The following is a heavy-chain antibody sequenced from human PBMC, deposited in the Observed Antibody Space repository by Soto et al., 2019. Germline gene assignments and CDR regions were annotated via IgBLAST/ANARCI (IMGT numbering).Heavy chain of an antibody. V-gene: IGHV3-30-3*01. Sequence: QVQLVESGGGVVQPGRSLRISCAATGFSFNFYAMYWVRQAPGKGLEWVAMMSNDGSSENYADSVRGRFIISRDNSKKTLFPQMNSLRPEDTATYYCVRDSGANYGTFWYFDLWGRGTLVTVSS. CDR3: VRDSGANYGTFWYFDL. D-gene: IGHD5-18*01. CDR1: GFSFNFYA. J-gene: IGHJ2*01. CDR2: MSNDGSSE.